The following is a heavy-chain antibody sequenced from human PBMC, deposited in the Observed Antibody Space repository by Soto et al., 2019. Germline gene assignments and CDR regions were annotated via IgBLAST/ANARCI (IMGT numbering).Heavy chain of an antibody. CDR3: ARQRGYSGYYSLSRYNWFDP. Sequence: EVQLVQSGAEVKKPGESLKISCKGSGYSFTSYWIGWVRQMPGKGLEWMGIIYPGDSDTRYSPSFQGQVTISADKSISTAYLQWSSLKASDTAMYYCARQRGYSGYYSLSRYNWFDPWGQGTLVTVSS. V-gene: IGHV5-51*01. CDR2: IYPGDSDT. CDR1: GYSFTSYW. J-gene: IGHJ5*02. D-gene: IGHD5-12*01.